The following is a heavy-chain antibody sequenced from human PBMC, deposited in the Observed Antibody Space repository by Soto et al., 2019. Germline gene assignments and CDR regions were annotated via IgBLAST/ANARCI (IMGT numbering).Heavy chain of an antibody. Sequence: ASVKVSCKGSGYTCTRYAMHWVLQAPGQRLEWMGWINGGNGNTKYSRMFRGRVTITRDTSASTAYMELSSLRSEDTAVYYCARDWTYYDILTGSFVPRQFDPWGQGTLVTVSS. V-gene: IGHV1-3*01. CDR1: GYTCTRYA. CDR3: ARDWTYYDILTGSFVPRQFDP. CDR2: INGGNGNT. J-gene: IGHJ5*02. D-gene: IGHD3-9*01.